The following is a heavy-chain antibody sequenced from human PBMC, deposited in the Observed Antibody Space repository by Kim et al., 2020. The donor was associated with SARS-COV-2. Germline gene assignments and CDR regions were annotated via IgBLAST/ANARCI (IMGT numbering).Heavy chain of an antibody. D-gene: IGHD2-2*01. CDR3: WGYCSSTSCLDFDY. J-gene: IGHJ4*02. Sequence: NPSLKSRVTISVDTSKNQFSLKRSSVTAADTAVYYCWGYCSSTSCLDFDYWGQGTLVTVSS. V-gene: IGHV4-30-2*04.